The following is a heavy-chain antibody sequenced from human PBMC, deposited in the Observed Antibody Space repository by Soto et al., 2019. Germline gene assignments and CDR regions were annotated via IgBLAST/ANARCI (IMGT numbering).Heavy chain of an antibody. J-gene: IGHJ6*02. CDR3: ARDRRVVVPAADQSRVRYYYYGMDV. V-gene: IGHV1-69*04. CDR1: GGTFSSYT. Sequence: GASVKVSCKASGGTFSSYTISWVRQAPGQGLEWMGRIIPILGIANYAQKFQGRVTITADKSTSTAYMELSSLRSEDTAVYYCARDRRVVVPAADQSRVRYYYYGMDVWGQGTTVTVSS. D-gene: IGHD2-2*01. CDR2: IIPILGIA.